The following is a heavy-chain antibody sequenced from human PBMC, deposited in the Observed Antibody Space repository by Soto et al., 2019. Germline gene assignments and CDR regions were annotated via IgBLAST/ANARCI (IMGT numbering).Heavy chain of an antibody. J-gene: IGHJ6*02. Sequence: SQALSLTCAISGDSVSSNSAAWNWIRQSPSRGLEWLGRTYYRSKWYNDYAVSVNSRITINPDTSKNQFSLQMNSVTPEDTAVYYCARAPGYDHYHYYGMDVWGQGTTVTVSS. CDR2: TYYRSKWYN. V-gene: IGHV6-1*01. CDR3: ARAPGYDHYHYYGMDV. D-gene: IGHD3-3*01. CDR1: GDSVSSNSAA.